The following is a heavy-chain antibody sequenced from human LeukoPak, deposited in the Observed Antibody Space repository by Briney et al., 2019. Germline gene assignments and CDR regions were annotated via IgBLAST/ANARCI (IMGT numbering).Heavy chain of an antibody. D-gene: IGHD6-13*01. CDR2: ISYDGSNK. J-gene: IGHJ4*02. CDR1: GFTFSSYG. Sequence: GGSLRLSCAASGFTFSSYGMHWVRQAPGKGLEWVAVISYDGSNKYYADSVKGRFTISRDNSKNTLYLQMHSLRAEGTAVYYCAKVGSIAAAALDYWGQGTLVTVSS. CDR3: AKVGSIAAAALDY. V-gene: IGHV3-30*18.